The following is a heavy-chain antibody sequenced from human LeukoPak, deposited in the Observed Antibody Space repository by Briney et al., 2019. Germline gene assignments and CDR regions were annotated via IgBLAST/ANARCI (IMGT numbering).Heavy chain of an antibody. CDR1: GFTFSDHA. Sequence: PGGSLRLSCTASGFTFSDHAMSWVRQAPGKGLEWVGFIRSKTYGKTTEYAASVKGRFTISRDDSKNIAYLQMNSLKTEDTAIYYCTRFVPYLDYWGQGTLVTVSS. J-gene: IGHJ4*02. CDR3: TRFVPYLDY. CDR2: IRSKTYGKTT. V-gene: IGHV3-49*04. D-gene: IGHD3-16*01.